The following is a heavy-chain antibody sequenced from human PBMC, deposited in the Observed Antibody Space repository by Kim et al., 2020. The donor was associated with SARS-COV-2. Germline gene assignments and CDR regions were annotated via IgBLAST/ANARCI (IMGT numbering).Heavy chain of an antibody. V-gene: IGHV4-31*03. CDR2: IYYSGST. D-gene: IGHD3-10*01. CDR1: GGSISSGGYY. CDR3: ARAYDVLLWFGGTFDP. J-gene: IGHJ5*02. Sequence: SETLSLTCTVSGGSISSGGYYWSWIRQHPGKGLEWIGYIYYSGSTYYNPSLKSRVTISVDTSKNQFSLKLSSVTAADTAVYYCARAYDVLLWFGGTFDPWGQGTLVTVSS.